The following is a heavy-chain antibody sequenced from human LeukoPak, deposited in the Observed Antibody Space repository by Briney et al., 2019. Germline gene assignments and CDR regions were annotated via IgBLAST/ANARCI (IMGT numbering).Heavy chain of an antibody. J-gene: IGHJ4*02. D-gene: IGHD3-16*01. CDR1: GGSFSGYY. CDR2: INNSGST. CDR3: ASNLAFGGDDC. V-gene: IGHV4-34*01. Sequence: SETLSLTCAVYGGSFSGYYWSWIRQPPGKGLEWIGEINNSGSTNYNPSLKSRVTISVDTSKNQFSLKLSSVTAADTAVYYCASNLAFGGDDCWGQGTLVTVSS.